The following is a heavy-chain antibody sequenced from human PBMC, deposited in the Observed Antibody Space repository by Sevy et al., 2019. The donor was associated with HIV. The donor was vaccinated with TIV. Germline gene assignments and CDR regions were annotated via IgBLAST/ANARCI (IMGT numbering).Heavy chain of an antibody. D-gene: IGHD6-13*01. J-gene: IGHJ6*02. Sequence: SETLSLTCTVSGGSISSSSYYWGWIRQPPGKGLEWIGSIYYSGSTYYNPSLKSRVTISVDTSKNQFSLKLSSVTAADTAVYYCARQGIAVAGLAPYYYGMDVWGQGTTVTVSS. V-gene: IGHV4-39*01. CDR1: GGSISSSSYY. CDR3: ARQGIAVAGLAPYYYGMDV. CDR2: IYYSGST.